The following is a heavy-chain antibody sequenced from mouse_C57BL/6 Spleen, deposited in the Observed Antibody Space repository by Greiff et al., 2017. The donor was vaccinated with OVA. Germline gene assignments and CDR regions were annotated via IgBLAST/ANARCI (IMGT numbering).Heavy chain of an antibody. CDR1: GYTFTDYY. CDR3: ARSLFITTVVAPYWYFDV. D-gene: IGHD1-1*01. J-gene: IGHJ1*03. Sequence: EVQLQQSGPELVKPGASVKISCKASGYTFTDYYMNWVKQSHGKSLEWIGDINPNNGGTSYNQKFKGKATLTVDKSSSTAYMELRSLTSEDSAVYYCARSLFITTVVAPYWYFDVWGTGTTVTVSS. CDR2: INPNNGGT. V-gene: IGHV1-26*01.